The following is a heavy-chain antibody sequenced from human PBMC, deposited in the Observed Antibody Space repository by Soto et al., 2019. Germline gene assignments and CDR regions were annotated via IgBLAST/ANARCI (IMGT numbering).Heavy chain of an antibody. J-gene: IGHJ4*02. CDR1: GFPFNSYA. CDR3: TGATYSDY. V-gene: IGHV3-23*01. Sequence: GSLRLSCEASGFPFNSYAMSWVRQAPGKGLEWVSHIGGNGASTYYADSVKGRFTISRDNSKNTVYLQLDNLRADDTAVYYCTGATYSDYWGQGTLVTVSS. CDR2: IGGNGAST.